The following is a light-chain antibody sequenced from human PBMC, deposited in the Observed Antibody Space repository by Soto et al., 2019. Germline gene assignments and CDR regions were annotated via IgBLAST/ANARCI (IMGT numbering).Light chain of an antibody. Sequence: DIVMTQSPLSPPVTPGEPASISCSSSQSLLQSNGYNYLDWYLQKPEQSPQLLIFFGSYRASGVPDRFSGSGSGTDFTLKIRSVEAEDVGIYYCMQSQQTPPTFGQGTRVEIK. CDR1: QSLLQSNGYNY. J-gene: IGKJ1*01. CDR3: MQSQQTPPT. CDR2: FGS. V-gene: IGKV2-28*01.